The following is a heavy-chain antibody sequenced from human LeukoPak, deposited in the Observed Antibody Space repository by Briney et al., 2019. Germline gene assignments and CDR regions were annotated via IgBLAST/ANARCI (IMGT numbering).Heavy chain of an antibody. D-gene: IGHD1-14*01. Sequence: SETLSLTCTVSGGSISSYYWSWIRQPPGKGLEWIGYIYYSGSTNYNPSLKSRVTISVDTSKDQFSLKLSSVTAADTAVYYCARHTGYYYMDVWGKGTTVTIFS. V-gene: IGHV4-59*08. CDR1: GGSISSYY. CDR2: IYYSGST. J-gene: IGHJ6*03. CDR3: ARHTGYYYMDV.